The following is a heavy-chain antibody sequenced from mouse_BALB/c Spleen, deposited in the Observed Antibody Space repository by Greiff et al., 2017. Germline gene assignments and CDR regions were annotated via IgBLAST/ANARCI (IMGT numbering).Heavy chain of an antibody. CDR3: ARDPPYGYDDYYAMDY. CDR2: IWAGGST. D-gene: IGHD2-2*01. Sequence: VQLQQSGPGLVAPSQSLSITCTVSGFSLTSYGVHWVRQPPGKGLEWLGVIWAGGSTNYNSALMSRLSISKDNSKSQVFLKMNSLQTDDTAMYYCARDPPYGYDDYYAMDYWGQGTSVTVSS. V-gene: IGHV2-9*02. J-gene: IGHJ4*01. CDR1: GFSLTSYG.